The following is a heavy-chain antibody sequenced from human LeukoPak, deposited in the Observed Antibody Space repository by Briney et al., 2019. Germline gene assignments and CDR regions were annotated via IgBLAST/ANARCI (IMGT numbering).Heavy chain of an antibody. J-gene: IGHJ4*02. CDR3: ARRGYFGSGSYYLDY. V-gene: IGHV5-51*01. Sequence: GESLKISCNGSGYTFTNYWIGWVRQMPGKGLEWMGIIYPGDSDTRYSPSFQGQVTISADKSISTAYLQWSSLKASDTAMYYCARRGYFGSGSYYLDYWGQGTLVTVSS. CDR1: GYTFTNYW. D-gene: IGHD3-10*01. CDR2: IYPGDSDT.